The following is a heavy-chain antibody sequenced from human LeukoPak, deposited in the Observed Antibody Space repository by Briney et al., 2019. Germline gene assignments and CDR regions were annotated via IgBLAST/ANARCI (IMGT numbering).Heavy chain of an antibody. Sequence: SETLSLTCAVYGGSFSGYYWSWIRQPPGKGLEWIGEINHSGSTDYNPSLKSRVTISVDTSKNQFSLKLSSVTAADTAVYYCAGGPKMSLPDAFDIWGQGTMVTVSS. J-gene: IGHJ3*02. CDR1: GGSFSGYY. CDR2: INHSGST. CDR3: AGGPKMSLPDAFDI. V-gene: IGHV4-34*01. D-gene: IGHD5/OR15-5a*01.